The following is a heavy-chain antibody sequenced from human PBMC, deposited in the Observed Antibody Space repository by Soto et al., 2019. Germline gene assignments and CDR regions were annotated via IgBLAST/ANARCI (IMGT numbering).Heavy chain of an antibody. D-gene: IGHD6-19*01. Sequence: EVQLVESGGGLVQPGGSLRLSCAASGFTFSSYDMHWVRQATGKGLEWVSAIGTAGDTYYPGSVKGRFTISGENAKNSLYLQMNSLRAGDTAVYYCARGTSSGYYYMDVWGKGTTVTVSS. V-gene: IGHV3-13*01. CDR1: GFTFSSYD. J-gene: IGHJ6*03. CDR2: IGTAGDT. CDR3: ARGTSSGYYYMDV.